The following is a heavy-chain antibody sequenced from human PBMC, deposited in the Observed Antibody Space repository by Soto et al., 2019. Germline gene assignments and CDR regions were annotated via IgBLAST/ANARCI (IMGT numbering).Heavy chain of an antibody. CDR3: ARGITGTYAYFDY. J-gene: IGHJ4*02. V-gene: IGHV4-34*01. CDR2: INHSGST. Sequence: PSETLSLTCAVYGGSFSGYYWSWIRQPPGKGLEWIGEINHSGSTNYNPSLKSRVTISVDTSKNQFSLKLSSVTAADTAVYYCARGITGTYAYFDYWGQGTLVTVSS. CDR1: GGSFSGYY. D-gene: IGHD1-20*01.